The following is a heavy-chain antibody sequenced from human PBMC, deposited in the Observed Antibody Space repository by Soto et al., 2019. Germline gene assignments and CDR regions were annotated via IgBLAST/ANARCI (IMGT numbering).Heavy chain of an antibody. J-gene: IGHJ4*02. CDR3: ARDWVYGSY. CDR1: GCTFGGYA. CDR2: ISYDGSNK. Sequence: SLRVCCAAAGCTFGGYAGHWVRQAPGKGLEWVAVISYDGSNKYYADSVKGRFTISRDNSKNTLYLQMNSLRTEDTAVYYCARDWVYGSYWGQGTLVTVSS. D-gene: IGHD3-10*01. V-gene: IGHV3-30-3*01.